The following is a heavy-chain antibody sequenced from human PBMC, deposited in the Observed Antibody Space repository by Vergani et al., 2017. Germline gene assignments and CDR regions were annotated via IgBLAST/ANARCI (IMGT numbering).Heavy chain of an antibody. CDR2: ISSSGRTI. V-gene: IGHV3-11*01. CDR3: ALIAARWHYYMDV. Sequence: QVQLVESGGGLVKPGGSLRLSCAASGFTFSDYYMSWIRQAPVKGLEWVEYISSSGRTIYYADSVKGRFTISRDNAKNSLYLQMNSLRAEYTAVYYCALIAARWHYYMDVWGKGTTVTVSS. D-gene: IGHD6-6*01. CDR1: GFTFSDYY. J-gene: IGHJ6*03.